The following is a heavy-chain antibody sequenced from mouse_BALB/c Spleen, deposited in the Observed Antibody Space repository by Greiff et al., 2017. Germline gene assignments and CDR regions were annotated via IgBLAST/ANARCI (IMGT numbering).Heavy chain of an antibody. CDR1: GYSITSDYA. CDR2: ISYSGST. CDR3: ASYRPVFPWFAY. Sequence: EVQLQESGPGLVKPSQSLSLTCTVTGYSITSDYAWNWIRQFPGNKLEWMGYISYSGSTSYNPSLKSRISITRDTSKNQFFLQLNSVTTEDTATYYCASYRPVFPWFAYWGQGTLVTVSA. J-gene: IGHJ3*01. D-gene: IGHD2-14*01. V-gene: IGHV3-2*02.